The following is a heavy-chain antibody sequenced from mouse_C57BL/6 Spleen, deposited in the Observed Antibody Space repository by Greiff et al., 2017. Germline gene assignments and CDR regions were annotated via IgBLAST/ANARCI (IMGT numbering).Heavy chain of an antibody. D-gene: IGHD2-2*01. CDR3: ARSEDGYVLDY. CDR1: GFNINNTY. Sequence: VQLQQSVAELVRPGASVKLSCTASGFNINNTYMHWVKQSPEQGLEWIGRIDPANGNTKYAPKFQGKATITADTSSNTAYLQLSSLTSEDTAIYYCARSEDGYVLDYWGQGTTLTVSS. J-gene: IGHJ2*01. CDR2: IDPANGNT. V-gene: IGHV14-3*01.